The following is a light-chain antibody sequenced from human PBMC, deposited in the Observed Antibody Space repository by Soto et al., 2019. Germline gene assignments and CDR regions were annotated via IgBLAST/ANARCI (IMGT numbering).Light chain of an antibody. CDR3: QQYGSSPIT. CDR2: KAS. V-gene: IGKV1-5*03. Sequence: DIQMPQSPSTLSASVGDIFSITWRASQSISSWLAWYQQKPGKAPNLLIYKASSLESGVPSRFSGSGSGTEFTLTISSLQPDDFAVYYCQQYGSSPITFGQGTRLEIK. CDR1: QSISSW. J-gene: IGKJ5*01.